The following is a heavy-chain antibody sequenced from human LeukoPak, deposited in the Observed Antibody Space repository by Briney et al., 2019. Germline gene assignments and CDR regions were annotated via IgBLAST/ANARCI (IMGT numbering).Heavy chain of an antibody. CDR1: GESVDNYY. J-gene: IGHJ4*02. D-gene: IGHD2-21*01. CDR3: ARGVIVVAGTHYFDY. V-gene: IGHV4-4*07. CDR2: IYASGST. Sequence: KPSGTLSLTCLVSGESVDNYYWSWIRQPAGKGLEWIGRIYASGSTKYDPSVGSRVSMSVDTSKSQLSLQLRSVTAADTAVYYCARGVIVVAGTHYFDYWGQGILVTVSS.